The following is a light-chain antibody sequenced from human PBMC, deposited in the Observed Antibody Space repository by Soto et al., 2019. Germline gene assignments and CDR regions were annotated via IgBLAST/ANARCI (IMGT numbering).Light chain of an antibody. V-gene: IGLV2-8*01. CDR1: SSDAGGHND. J-gene: IGLJ2*01. CDR3: SSYAGSNRVI. Sequence: QSALTQPPSASGSAVQSVTISCTGTSSDAGGHNDVSWYQQHPGKAPKLMIYEVTKRPSGVPDRFSGTKSGNTASLTVSGLQAADEADYYFSSYAGSNRVIFGGGTKVTVL. CDR2: EVT.